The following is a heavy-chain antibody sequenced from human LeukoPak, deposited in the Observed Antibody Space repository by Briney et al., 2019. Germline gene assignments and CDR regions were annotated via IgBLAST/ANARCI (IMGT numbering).Heavy chain of an antibody. D-gene: IGHD3-22*01. CDR3: PRSDSSNFHDSIGYSCPRESFQH. J-gene: IGHJ1*01. CDR2: ISSSSSYI. Sequence: PGGSLRLSCAASGFSFSSYSMIWLRQAPGKGLEWVSSISSSSSYIYYADSVKGRFTISRDNAKNSLYLQTNSLRGEDTAVLYWPRSDSSNFHDSIGYSCPRESFQHWGQGTLVTVSS. V-gene: IGHV3-21*01. CDR1: GFSFSSYS.